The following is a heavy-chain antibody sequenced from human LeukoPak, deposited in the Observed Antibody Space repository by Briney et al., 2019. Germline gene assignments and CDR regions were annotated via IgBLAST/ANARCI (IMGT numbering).Heavy chain of an antibody. CDR3: ARGQSSGWPGRLLG. V-gene: IGHV3-30-3*01. CDR1: GFTFSSYA. CDR2: ISYDGSNK. J-gene: IGHJ4*02. D-gene: IGHD6-19*01. Sequence: GRSLRLSCAASGFTFSSYAMHWVRQAPGKGLEWVAVISYDGSNKYYADSVKGRFTISRDNSKNTLYLQMNSLRAEDTAVYYCARGQSSGWPGRLLGWGQGTLVTVSS.